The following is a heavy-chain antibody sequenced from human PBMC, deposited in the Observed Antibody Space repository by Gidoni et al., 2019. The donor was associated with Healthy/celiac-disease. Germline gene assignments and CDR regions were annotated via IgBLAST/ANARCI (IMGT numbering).Heavy chain of an antibody. Sequence: QITLKESGPTLVKPTQTLTLTCTFSGFSLSPRGVGVGWIRQPPGKALEWLALIYWNDDKRYSPSLKSRLTITKDTSKNQVVLTMTNMDPVDTATYYCAHRLRNSSRGTYYYYYGMDVWGQGTTVTVSS. D-gene: IGHD6-13*01. CDR2: IYWNDDK. CDR3: AHRLRNSSRGTYYYYYGMDV. J-gene: IGHJ6*02. CDR1: GFSLSPRGVG. V-gene: IGHV2-5*01.